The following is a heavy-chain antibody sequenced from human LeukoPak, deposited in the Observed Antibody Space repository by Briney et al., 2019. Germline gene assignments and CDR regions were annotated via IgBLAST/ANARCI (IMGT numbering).Heavy chain of an antibody. D-gene: IGHD6-13*01. J-gene: IGHJ6*02. CDR3: AKGAAAGRGYYYYYGMDV. CDR1: GFTFSIYA. CDR2: VGGSGGNT. Sequence: GGSLRLSCAASGFTFSIYAMTWVRQAPGMGLEWVSAVGGSGGNTYYADSVKGRFTISRDNSKNTLYLQMNSLRAEDTAVYYCAKGAAAGRGYYYYYGMDVWGQGTTVTVSS. V-gene: IGHV3-23*01.